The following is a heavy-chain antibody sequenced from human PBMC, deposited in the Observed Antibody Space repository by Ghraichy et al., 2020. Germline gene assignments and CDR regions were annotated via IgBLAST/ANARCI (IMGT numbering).Heavy chain of an antibody. D-gene: IGHD3-22*01. Sequence: GSLRLSCTVSGGSIGSYYWSWIRQPPGKGLEWIGNIYHSGTSNYNPSLKSRVSMSVDTSKNQFSLRLRSVTGVDTAVYYCASLDTSGYYLHFDYWGQGTRVTVSS. V-gene: IGHV4-59*01. CDR2: IYHSGTS. CDR3: ASLDTSGYYLHFDY. J-gene: IGHJ4*02. CDR1: GGSIGSYY.